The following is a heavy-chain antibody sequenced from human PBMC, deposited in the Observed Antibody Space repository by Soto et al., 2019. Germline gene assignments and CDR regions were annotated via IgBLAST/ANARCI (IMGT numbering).Heavy chain of an antibody. V-gene: IGHV3-66*01. CDR1: GFTVSSNY. J-gene: IGHJ6*03. D-gene: IGHD4-17*01. CDR2: IYSGGST. CDR3: ARGLPTHGDYSYYYMDV. Sequence: GESLKISCAASGFTVSSNYMSWVRQAPGKGLEWVSVIYSGGSTYYADSVKGRFTISRDNSKNTLYLQMNSLRAEDTAVYYCARGLPTHGDYSYYYMDVWGKGTTVTVSS.